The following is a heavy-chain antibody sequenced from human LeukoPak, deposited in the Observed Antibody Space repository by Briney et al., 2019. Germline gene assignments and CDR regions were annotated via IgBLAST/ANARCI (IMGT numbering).Heavy chain of an antibody. CDR2: FDPEEGEP. Sequence: ASVKVSCKVSGNTLSELSMHWVRQAPGKRLEWLGGFDPEEGEPIYAQMFQGRVTMTDDTSTHSAYMEVTNLRSDDTAVYYCATGRPASLLDYWGQGTLVTVSS. CDR3: ATGRPASLLDY. CDR1: GNTLSELS. J-gene: IGHJ4*02. V-gene: IGHV1-24*01.